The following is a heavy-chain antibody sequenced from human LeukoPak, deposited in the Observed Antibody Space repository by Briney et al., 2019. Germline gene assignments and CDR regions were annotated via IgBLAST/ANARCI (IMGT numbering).Heavy chain of an antibody. D-gene: IGHD3-22*01. CDR3: ARPYYYDSSGYYPFDY. CDR1: GYTFTSYY. Sequence: GASVKVSCKASGYTFTSYYMHWVRQAPGQGLEWMGIINPSGGSTSYAQKFQGRVTMTRDTSISTAYMELSRLRSDDTAVYYCARPYYYDSSGYYPFDYWGQGTLVTVSS. J-gene: IGHJ4*02. CDR2: INPSGGST. V-gene: IGHV1-46*01.